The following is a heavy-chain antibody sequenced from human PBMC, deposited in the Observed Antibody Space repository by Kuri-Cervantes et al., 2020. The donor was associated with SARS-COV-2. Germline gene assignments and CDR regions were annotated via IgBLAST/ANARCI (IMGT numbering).Heavy chain of an antibody. J-gene: IGHJ4*02. CDR1: GLTFSVYG. D-gene: IGHD3-10*01. V-gene: IGHV3-48*01. CDR2: ISSSSSTI. Sequence: GGSLRLSCAASGLTFSVYGLNWVRQAPGKGLEWVSYISSSSSTIHYADSVKGRFTISRDNAKKSLFLQMNSLRAEDTALYFCAKDLISASYFGSGSPDYWGQGTLVTVSS. CDR3: AKDLISASYFGSGSPDY.